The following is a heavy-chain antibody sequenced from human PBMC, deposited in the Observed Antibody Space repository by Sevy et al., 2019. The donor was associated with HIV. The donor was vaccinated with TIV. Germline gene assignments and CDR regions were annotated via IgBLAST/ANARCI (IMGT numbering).Heavy chain of an antibody. CDR3: AKAQSKIVATILA. CDR2: ISGSGGST. V-gene: IGHV3-23*01. J-gene: IGHJ4*02. Sequence: GGSLRLSCAASGFTFSSYAMSWVRQAPGKGLEWFSAISGSGGSTYYADSVKGRFTISRDNSKNMLYLQMNSLRAEDTDVYYCAKAQSKIVATILAWGQGTLVTVSS. D-gene: IGHD5-12*01. CDR1: GFTFSSYA.